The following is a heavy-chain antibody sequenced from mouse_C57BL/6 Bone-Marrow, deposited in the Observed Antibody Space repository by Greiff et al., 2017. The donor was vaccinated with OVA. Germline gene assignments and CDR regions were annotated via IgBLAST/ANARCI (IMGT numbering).Heavy chain of an antibody. CDR3: ARSYYGSSDY. V-gene: IGHV1-4*01. CDR1: GYTFTSYT. D-gene: IGHD1-1*01. Sequence: VQLQQSGAELARPGASVKMSCKASGYTFTSYTMHWVKQRPGQGLEWIGYINPSSGYTKYNQKFKDKATLTADKSSSTAYMQLISLTSEDSAVYYCARSYYGSSDYWGQGTTLTVSS. J-gene: IGHJ2*01. CDR2: INPSSGYT.